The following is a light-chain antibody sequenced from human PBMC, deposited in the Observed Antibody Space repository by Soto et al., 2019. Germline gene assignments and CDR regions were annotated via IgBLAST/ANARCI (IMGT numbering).Light chain of an antibody. CDR3: SSYTSSSTLV. CDR1: DSNVGSTA. J-gene: IGLJ3*02. V-gene: IGLV2-14*01. CDR2: EVS. Sequence: QSVLTQPPSASGAPGQRVTISCSGSDSNVGSTAVNWYQQHPGKAPKLMIYEVSNRPSGVSNRFSGSKSGNTASLTISGLQAEDEADYYCSSYTSSSTLVFGGGTKVTVL.